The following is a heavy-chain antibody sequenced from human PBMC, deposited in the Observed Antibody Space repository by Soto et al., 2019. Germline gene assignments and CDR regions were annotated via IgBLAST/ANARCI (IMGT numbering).Heavy chain of an antibody. J-gene: IGHJ3*02. CDR3: AREFDPPPRALGILPQTIINAFDI. Sequence: GGSLSLSCAASGFTFSSYGMHWVRQAPGKGLEWVAVIWYDGSNKYYADSVKGRFTISRDNSKNTLYLQMNSLRAEDTAVYYCAREFDPPPRALGILPQTIINAFDIWGQGTMVTVSS. CDR1: GFTFSSYG. D-gene: IGHD3-9*01. V-gene: IGHV3-33*01. CDR2: IWYDGSNK.